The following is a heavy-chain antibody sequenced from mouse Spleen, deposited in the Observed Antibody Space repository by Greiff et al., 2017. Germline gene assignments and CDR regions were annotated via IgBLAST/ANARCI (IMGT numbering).Heavy chain of an antibody. CDR2: INPSTGGT. CDR3: TRLGGNWYFDV. J-gene: IGHJ1*01. Sequence: VQLQQSGPELVKPGASVKISCKASGYSFTGYYMNWVKQSPEKSLEWIGEINPSTGGTTYNQKFKAKATLTVDKSSSTAYMQLKSLTSEDSAVYYCTRLGGNWYFDVWGAGTTVTVSS. V-gene: IGHV1-42*01. CDR1: GYSFTGYY.